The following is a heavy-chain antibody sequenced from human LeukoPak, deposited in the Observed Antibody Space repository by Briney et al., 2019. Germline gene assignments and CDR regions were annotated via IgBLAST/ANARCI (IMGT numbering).Heavy chain of an antibody. J-gene: IGHJ4*02. CDR1: GGSINNYY. CDR2: IYSSGST. Sequence: SETLSLTCTVSGGSINNYYWSWIRQPAGKGLEWIGLIYSSGSTSYNPSLKSRVTMSVDTSKNQFSLNLRSVTAAETGIYYCARGPYWGQGTLVTVSS. CDR3: ARGPY. V-gene: IGHV4-4*07.